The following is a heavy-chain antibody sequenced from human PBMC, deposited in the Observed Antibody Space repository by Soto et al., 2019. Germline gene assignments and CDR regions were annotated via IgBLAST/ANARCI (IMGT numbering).Heavy chain of an antibody. Sequence: QVQLQESGPGLVKPSQTLSLTCTVSGGSISSGGYYWSWIRQHPGKGLEWIGYIYYSGSTYYNPSHKRRVXXSXDXXKNQFPRMLSSVTAADTAVYYCARGGITMVRGVIFWGQGTLVNVSS. J-gene: IGHJ4*02. D-gene: IGHD3-10*01. V-gene: IGHV4-31*03. CDR2: IYYSGST. CDR3: ARGGITMVRGVIF. CDR1: GGSISSGGYY.